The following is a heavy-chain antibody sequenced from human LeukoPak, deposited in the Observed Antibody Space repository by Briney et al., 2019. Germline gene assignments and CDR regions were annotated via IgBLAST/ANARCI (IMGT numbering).Heavy chain of an antibody. D-gene: IGHD6-13*01. CDR2: INQDGSEK. V-gene: IGHV3-7*01. Sequence: GGSLRLSCAASGFTFSSHWMSWVRQAPGKGLEWVANINQDGSEKYSVDSVKGRLTISRDNAKNSLYLQMNSLRAEDTAVYYCARDGAAADYGMDVWGQGTTVTVSS. J-gene: IGHJ6*02. CDR3: ARDGAAADYGMDV. CDR1: GFTFSSHW.